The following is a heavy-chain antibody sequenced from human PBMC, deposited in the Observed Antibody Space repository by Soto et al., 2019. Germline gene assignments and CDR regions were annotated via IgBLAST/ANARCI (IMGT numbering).Heavy chain of an antibody. Sequence: SETLSLTCTVFGGSVSIGDYLWSWIRQRPGKGLEWIGYIHDSGNTYYNPSLKSRATISLDTPKNQFSLKVTSMTAADTAVYFCARARGGDSGDYASLFDRWGQGNLVTVSS. CDR3: ARARGGDSGDYASLFDR. CDR1: GGSVSIGDYL. D-gene: IGHD4-17*01. J-gene: IGHJ5*02. CDR2: IHDSGNT. V-gene: IGHV4-30-4*01.